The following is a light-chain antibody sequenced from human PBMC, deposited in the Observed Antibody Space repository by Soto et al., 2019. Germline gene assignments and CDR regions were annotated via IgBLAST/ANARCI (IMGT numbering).Light chain of an antibody. CDR3: QQYGISPRT. Sequence: EMVMTQSPATLSVSPGERATLSCRASQSVSSNLAWYQQKPGQAPRLLIYGAPNRATGIPDRFSGSGSGTDFTLTISRLEPEDFAVYYCQQYGISPRTFGQGTKVDIK. V-gene: IGKV3-20*01. CDR2: GAP. CDR1: QSVSSN. J-gene: IGKJ1*01.